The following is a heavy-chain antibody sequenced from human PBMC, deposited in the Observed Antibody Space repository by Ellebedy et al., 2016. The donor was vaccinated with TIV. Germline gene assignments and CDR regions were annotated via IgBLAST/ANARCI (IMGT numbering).Heavy chain of an antibody. J-gene: IGHJ4*02. CDR3: ASHLSSGYYVY. V-gene: IGHV3-30*03. CDR1: GFTFSSHG. D-gene: IGHD3-22*01. CDR2: ISFDGNYK. Sequence: GESLKISCAASGFTFSSHGMHWVRQAPGKGLEWVAVISFDGNYKYYPDSVKGRFTISRDNSKNTLYLEMNSLRAEDTAVYYCASHLSSGYYVYWGQGTLATVSS.